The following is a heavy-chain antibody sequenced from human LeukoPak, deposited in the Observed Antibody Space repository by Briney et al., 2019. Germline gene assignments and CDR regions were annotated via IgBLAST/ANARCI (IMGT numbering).Heavy chain of an antibody. V-gene: IGHV3-23*01. J-gene: IGHJ4*02. CDR1: GFTFSSYA. CDR2: ISGSGGST. D-gene: IGHD2-2*01. Sequence: PGGSLRLSCAASGFTFSSYAMSWVRQAPGKGLEWVSAISGSGGSTYYADSVKGRFTISRDNSKKTLYLQKNSLRAEDTGVYFCAKDSRRSSTSCYGYGGQGTLVTVSS. CDR3: AKDSRRSSTSCYGY.